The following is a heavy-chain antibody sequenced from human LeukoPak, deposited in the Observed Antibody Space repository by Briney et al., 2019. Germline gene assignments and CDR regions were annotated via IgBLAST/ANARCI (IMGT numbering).Heavy chain of an antibody. CDR3: ASLNYYDSSGYRRDY. Sequence: ASVKVSCKASGYTFTSYGISWVRQAPGQGLEWMGWISAYNGNTNYAQKLQGRVTMTRDTSISTAYMELSRLRSDDTAVYYCASLNYYDSSGYRRDYWGQGTLATVSS. CDR2: ISAYNGNT. V-gene: IGHV1-18*01. J-gene: IGHJ4*02. D-gene: IGHD3-22*01. CDR1: GYTFTSYG.